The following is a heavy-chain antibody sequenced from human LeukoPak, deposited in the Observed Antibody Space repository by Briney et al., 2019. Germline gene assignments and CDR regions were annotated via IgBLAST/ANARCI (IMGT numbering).Heavy chain of an antibody. J-gene: IGHJ3*02. V-gene: IGHV4-59*12. CDR1: GGSISSYY. CDR3: ARLRWRTMIVVVRGAFDI. D-gene: IGHD3-22*01. Sequence: SETLSLTCTVSGGSISSYYWSWIRQPPGKGLEWIGYIYYSGSTNYNPSLKSRVTISVDTSKNQFSLKLSSVTAADTAVYYCARLRWRTMIVVVRGAFDIWGQGTMVTVSS. CDR2: IYYSGST.